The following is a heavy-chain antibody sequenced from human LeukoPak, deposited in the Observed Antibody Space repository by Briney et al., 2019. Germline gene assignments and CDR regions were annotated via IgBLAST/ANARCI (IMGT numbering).Heavy chain of an antibody. J-gene: IGHJ5*02. D-gene: IGHD2-21*02. CDR2: TNHSGST. Sequence: SETLSLTCAVYGGSFSGYYWSWIRQPPGKGLEWIGETNHSGSTNYNPSLKSRVTISVDTSKNQFSLKLSSVTAADTAVYYCARGRNSEHIVVVTAIPNWFDPWGQGTLVTVSS. CDR1: GGSFSGYY. CDR3: ARGRNSEHIVVVTAIPNWFDP. V-gene: IGHV4-34*01.